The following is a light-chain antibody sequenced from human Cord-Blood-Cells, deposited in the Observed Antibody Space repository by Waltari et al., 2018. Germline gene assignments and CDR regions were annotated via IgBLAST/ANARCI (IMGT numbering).Light chain of an antibody. V-gene: IGLV4-69*01. CDR3: QTWGTGMNWV. CDR1: SGHSSYA. CDR2: LNSDGSH. J-gene: IGLJ3*02. Sequence: QLVLTQSPSASASLGASVKLTCTLSSGHSSYAIAWHQQQPEKGPRYLMKLNSDGSHSKGDGFPDRFSGSRSGAERYLTISSLQSEDEADYYCQTWGTGMNWVFGGGTKLTVL.